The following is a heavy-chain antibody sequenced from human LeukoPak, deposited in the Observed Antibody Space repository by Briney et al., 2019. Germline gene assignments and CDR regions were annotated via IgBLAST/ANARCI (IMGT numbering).Heavy chain of an antibody. CDR1: GFTFNDYS. CDR2: ISWDGGST. D-gene: IGHD3-16*01. CDR3: AKDRGGVDY. V-gene: IGHV3-43*01. Sequence: GSLRLSCAASGFTFNDYSMHWVRQGPGKGLEWVSVISWDGGSTSYADSVKGRFTISRDNSKNSLYLQMNSLRSEDSALYYCAKDRGGVDYWGQGTLVTVSS. J-gene: IGHJ4*02.